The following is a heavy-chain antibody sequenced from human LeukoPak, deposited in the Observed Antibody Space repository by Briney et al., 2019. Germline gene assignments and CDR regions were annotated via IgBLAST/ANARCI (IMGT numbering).Heavy chain of an antibody. Sequence: SVKVSCKASGGTFSSYAISWVRQAPGQGLEWMGGIIPIFGTANYAQKFQGRVTMTRDMSTSTVYMELSSLRSEDTAVYYCAFGTSSDDAFDIWGQGTMVTVSS. CDR3: AFGTSSDDAFDI. D-gene: IGHD6-6*01. CDR1: GGTFSSYA. J-gene: IGHJ3*02. CDR2: IIPIFGTA. V-gene: IGHV1-69*05.